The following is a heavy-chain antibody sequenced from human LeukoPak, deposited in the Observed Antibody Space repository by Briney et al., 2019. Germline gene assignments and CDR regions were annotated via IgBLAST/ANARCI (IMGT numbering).Heavy chain of an antibody. CDR2: FNPKSGGT. J-gene: IGHJ5*02. Sequence: ASVKVSCKASGYTFTGYYMHWVRQAPGQGLEWMGWFNPKSGGTKYAQKFQGRVTMTRDTSISTAYMEVTRMSSDDTDVYYCARAATYYYDSSGYANWFDPWGQGTLVTVSS. D-gene: IGHD3-22*01. V-gene: IGHV1-2*02. CDR3: ARAATYYYDSSGYANWFDP. CDR1: GYTFTGYY.